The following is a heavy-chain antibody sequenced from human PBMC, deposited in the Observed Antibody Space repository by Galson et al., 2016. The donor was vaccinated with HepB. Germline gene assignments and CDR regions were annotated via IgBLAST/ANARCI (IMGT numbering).Heavy chain of an antibody. CDR1: GGSISSSSYY. CDR3: ARLGSNHGYYSYYYYMDV. D-gene: IGHD5-24*01. Sequence: ETLSLTCTVSGGSISSSSYYWGWIRQPPGQGLEWIGSIYYSGSTYYNPSLKSRVTISVDTSKNQFSLKLSSVTAADTAVYYCARLGSNHGYYSYYYYMDVWGKGTTVTVSS. J-gene: IGHJ6*03. CDR2: IYYSGST. V-gene: IGHV4-39*01.